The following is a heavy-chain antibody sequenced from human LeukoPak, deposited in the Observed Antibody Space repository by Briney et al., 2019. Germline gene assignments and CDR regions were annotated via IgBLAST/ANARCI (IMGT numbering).Heavy chain of an antibody. D-gene: IGHD2-2*01. CDR3: ARGPPAGYCSSTRCYYYFDY. CDR1: DGSISSYY. Sequence: SETLSLTCTVSDGSISSYYWSWIRQPAGKGLEWIGRIQTSGGTGYNPSLKSRVTMSVDTSKDQFSLKLSSVTAADTAVYYCARGPPAGYCSSTRCYYYFDYWGQGTLVTVSS. J-gene: IGHJ4*02. V-gene: IGHV4-4*07. CDR2: IQTSGGT.